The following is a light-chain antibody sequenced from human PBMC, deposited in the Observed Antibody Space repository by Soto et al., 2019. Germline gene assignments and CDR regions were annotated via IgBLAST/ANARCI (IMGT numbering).Light chain of an antibody. CDR1: QSVSSSY. V-gene: IGKV3-20*01. J-gene: IGKJ2*01. Sequence: EIVLTQSPGTLPLSPGERATLSCRASQSVSSSYLAWYQQKPGQAPRLLIYDASSRATGIPDRFSGSGSGTDFTLTISRLEPEDFAVYYCQQYGSSPYTFGQGTKLEI. CDR3: QQYGSSPYT. CDR2: DAS.